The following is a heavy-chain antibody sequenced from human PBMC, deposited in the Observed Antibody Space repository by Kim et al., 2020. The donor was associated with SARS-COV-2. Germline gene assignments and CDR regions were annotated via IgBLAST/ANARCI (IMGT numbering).Heavy chain of an antibody. Sequence: GGSLRLSCTASGFSVSDNYINWVRQAPGKGLEWVSVFYSSGSPYYADSVKGRFIISRDSFKNTVYLQMNSLRVEDTAVYYCARGPVDPRPDYDYGMDVWGQGTTVTVSS. CDR3: ARGPVDPRPDYDYGMDV. CDR1: GFSVSDNY. V-gene: IGHV3-66*01. J-gene: IGHJ6*02. CDR2: FYSSGSP.